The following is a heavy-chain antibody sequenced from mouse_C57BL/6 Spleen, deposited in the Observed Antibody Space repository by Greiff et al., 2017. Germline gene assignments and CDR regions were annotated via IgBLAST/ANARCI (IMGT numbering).Heavy chain of an antibody. CDR3: ARGRALDV. CDR1: GYTFTSYW. D-gene: IGHD3-1*01. V-gene: IGHV1-69*01. CDR2: IDPSDSYT. Sequence: QVQLKQPGAELVMPGASVKLSCKASGYTFTSYWMHWVKQRPGQGLEWIGEIDPSDSYTNYNQKFKGKSTLTVDKSSSTAYMQLSSLTSEDSAVYYCARGRALDVWGTGTTVTVSS. J-gene: IGHJ1*03.